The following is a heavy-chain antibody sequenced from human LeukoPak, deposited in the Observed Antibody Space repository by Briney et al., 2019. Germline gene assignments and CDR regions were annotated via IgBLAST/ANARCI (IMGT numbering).Heavy chain of an antibody. CDR3: ATETNGRHYDY. V-gene: IGHV3-21*06. CDR2: VGPTGSDR. CDR1: GLTFSTSG. D-gene: IGHD1-14*01. J-gene: IGHJ4*02. Sequence: GGSLRLSCTASGLTFSTSGFNWVRQAPGKGLEWVASVGPTGSDRYHADSIKGRFTISRDNANNFPYLQMNSLRAEDTAVYYCATETNGRHYDYWGQGTLLTVSS.